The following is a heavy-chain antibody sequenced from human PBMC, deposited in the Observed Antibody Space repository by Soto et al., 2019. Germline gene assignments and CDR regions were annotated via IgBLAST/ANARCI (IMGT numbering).Heavy chain of an antibody. J-gene: IGHJ4*02. CDR3: ARPAGPFDY. Sequence: QVQLVESGGGVVQPGRSLRLSCTASGFTFRSFAMHWVRQAPGKGLEWLALVSFDARNKYYADSVKGRFTISRDNCNSTVFLQMTGLRSEDTGVYYCARPAGPFDYWGQGTVVTVSS. V-gene: IGHV3-30*04. CDR1: GFTFRSFA. CDR2: VSFDARNK.